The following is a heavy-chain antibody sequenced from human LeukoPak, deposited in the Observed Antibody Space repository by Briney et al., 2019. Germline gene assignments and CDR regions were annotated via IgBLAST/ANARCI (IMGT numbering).Heavy chain of an antibody. CDR3: ARRRTGDPKFVY. D-gene: IGHD7-27*01. V-gene: IGHV4-59*08. CDR2: IYSSGSN. J-gene: IGHJ4*02. Sequence: SETLSLICSVSGGSISNYFWTWIRQPPGRGREWIVYIYSSGSNYYNPSLKSRTTISVDTSKNRFSLKLSTVTAADAAVYFCARRRTGDPKFVYWGEGTLVTVSS. CDR1: GGSISNYF.